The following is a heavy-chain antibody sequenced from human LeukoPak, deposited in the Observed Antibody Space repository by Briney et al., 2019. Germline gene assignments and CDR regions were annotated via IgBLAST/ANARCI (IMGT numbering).Heavy chain of an antibody. CDR2: IIPIFGTA. V-gene: IGHV1-69*01. J-gene: IGHJ4*02. Sequence: SVKVSCKASGGTFSSYAISWVRQAPGQGLEWMGGIIPIFGTANYAQKFQGRVTITADESTSTAYMELSSLRSEDTAVYYCAKVSYYYDSSGYYLDYWGQGTLVTVSS. D-gene: IGHD3-22*01. CDR1: GGTFSSYA. CDR3: AKVSYYYDSSGYYLDY.